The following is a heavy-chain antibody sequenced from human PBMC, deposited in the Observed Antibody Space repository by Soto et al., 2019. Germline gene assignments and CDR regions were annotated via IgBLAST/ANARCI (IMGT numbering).Heavy chain of an antibody. J-gene: IGHJ5*02. CDR3: ARVGRATPGPRWFDP. D-gene: IGHD3-10*01. CDR1: GFTFSSYW. Sequence: GESLKISCAASGFTFSSYWMSWVRQAPGKGLEWVANIKQDGSEKYYVDSVKGRFTISRDNAKNSLYLQMNSLRAEDTAVYYCARVGRATPGPRWFDPWGQGTLVTVSS. V-gene: IGHV3-7*01. CDR2: IKQDGSEK.